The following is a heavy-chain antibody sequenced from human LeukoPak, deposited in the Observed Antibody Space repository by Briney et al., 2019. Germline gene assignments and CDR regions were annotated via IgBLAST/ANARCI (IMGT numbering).Heavy chain of an antibody. CDR3: TQNNY. Sequence: HPGGSLRLSCAASGFTFSGSPILWVRQASGKGLEWVGRIRDKADNYATAYAASVQGRCTISRDDSQNTAYLQLNSLETEDTAVYYCTQNNYWGQGALVTVSS. CDR1: GFTFSGSP. CDR2: IRDKADNYAT. J-gene: IGHJ4*02. V-gene: IGHV3-73*01.